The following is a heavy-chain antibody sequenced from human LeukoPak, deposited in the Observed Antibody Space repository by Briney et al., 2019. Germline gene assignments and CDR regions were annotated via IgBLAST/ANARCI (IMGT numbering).Heavy chain of an antibody. D-gene: IGHD5-24*01. CDR1: GFTFSSYG. V-gene: IGHV3-30*18. Sequence: HAGRSLRLSCSASGFTFSSYGMHWVRQAPGKGLEWVAVISYDGSNKYYADSVKGRFTISRDNSKNTLYLQMNSLRAEDTAVYYCAKDVRDGYNWSDYWGQGTLVTVSS. CDR3: AKDVRDGYNWSDY. CDR2: ISYDGSNK. J-gene: IGHJ4*02.